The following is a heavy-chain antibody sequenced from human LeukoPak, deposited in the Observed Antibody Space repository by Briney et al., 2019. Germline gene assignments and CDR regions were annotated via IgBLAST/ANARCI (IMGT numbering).Heavy chain of an antibody. J-gene: IGHJ4*02. CDR3: ARIFSYCGGDCYSDDY. V-gene: IGHV4-34*01. CDR2: INHSGST. CDR1: GGSFSGYY. Sequence: SETLSLTCAVYGGSFSGYYWSWIRQPPGKGQEWIGEINHSGSTNYNPSLKSRVTISVDTSKNQFSLKLSSVTAADTAVYYCARIFSYCGGDCYSDDYWGQGTLVTVSS. D-gene: IGHD2-21*02.